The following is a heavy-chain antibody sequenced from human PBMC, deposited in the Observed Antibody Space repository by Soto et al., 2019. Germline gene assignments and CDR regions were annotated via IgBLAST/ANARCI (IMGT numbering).Heavy chain of an antibody. CDR1: GGTFGSYA. Sequence: QVQLVQSGAEVKKPGSSVKVSCKSSGGTFGSYAISWVRQAPGQGLEWMGGVIPIFGTPHYAQKFHGRVTITADTPTSTAYLDLSRRRPAATAVYYCSKIRGTVSHQEEVANWGQGTLVTVSS. CDR2: VIPIFGTP. CDR3: SKIRGTVSHQEEVAN. V-gene: IGHV1-69*06. D-gene: IGHD3-10*01. J-gene: IGHJ4*02.